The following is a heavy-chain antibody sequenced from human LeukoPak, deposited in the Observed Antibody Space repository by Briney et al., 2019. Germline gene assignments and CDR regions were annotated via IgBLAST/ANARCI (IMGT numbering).Heavy chain of an antibody. CDR3: ARGIQPPKYYGSGSDTFDI. V-gene: IGHV3-23*01. J-gene: IGHJ3*02. CDR1: RFTFGNYA. Sequence: PGGSLRLSCVASRFTFGNYAMSWVRQAPGKGLECVSIISGSGGSTYYADSVKGRFTISRDNSKNTLYLQMNSLRAEDTSVYYCARGIQPPKYYGSGSDTFDIWGQGTMVTVSS. D-gene: IGHD3-10*01. CDR2: ISGSGGST.